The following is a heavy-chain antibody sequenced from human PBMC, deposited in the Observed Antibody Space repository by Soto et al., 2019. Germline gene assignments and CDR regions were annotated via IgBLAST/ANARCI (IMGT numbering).Heavy chain of an antibody. CDR2: IYYSGST. V-gene: IGHV4-59*12. CDR3: ARDIMVRGVITHPYNWFDP. D-gene: IGHD3-10*01. CDR1: GFSMISYY. Sequence: PSETLSLTCPFSGFSMISYYWSWIRQPPGRGLEWIGFIYYSGSTNYNPSLKSRVTISVDTSKNQFSLKLSSVTAADTAVYYCARDIMVRGVITHPYNWFDPWGQGTLVTVSS. J-gene: IGHJ5*02.